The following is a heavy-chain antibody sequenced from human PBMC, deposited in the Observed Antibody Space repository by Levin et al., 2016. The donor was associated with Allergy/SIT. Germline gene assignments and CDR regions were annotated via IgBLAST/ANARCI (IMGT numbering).Heavy chain of an antibody. V-gene: IGHV5-51*01. CDR3: ARSHVLPGADELDGFDP. J-gene: IGHJ5*02. D-gene: IGHD2-8*02. CDR2: IYPGDSDI. CDR1: GYSFSSYW. Sequence: GESLKISCKGFGYSFSSYWIGWVRQMPGKGLEWMGIIYPGDSDIRYSPSFQGQVTISADNSISTAYLQWRSLRASDTAIYYCARSHVLPGADELDGFDPWGQGTLVTVSS.